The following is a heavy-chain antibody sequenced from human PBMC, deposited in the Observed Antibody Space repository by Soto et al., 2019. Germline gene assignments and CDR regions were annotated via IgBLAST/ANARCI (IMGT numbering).Heavy chain of an antibody. CDR3: ARAPYSSGFDAFDI. D-gene: IGHD6-19*01. CDR1: GFTFSSYW. CDR2: IKQDGSEK. J-gene: IGHJ3*02. Sequence: GGSLRLSCAASGFTFSSYWMSWVRKAPGKGLEWVANIKQDGSEKYYVDSVKGRFTISRDNAKNSLYLQMNSLRAEDTAVYYCARAPYSSGFDAFDIWGQGTMVTVSS. V-gene: IGHV3-7*01.